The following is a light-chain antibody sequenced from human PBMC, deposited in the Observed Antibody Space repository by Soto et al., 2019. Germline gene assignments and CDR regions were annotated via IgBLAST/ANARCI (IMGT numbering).Light chain of an antibody. CDR2: EAS. J-gene: IGKJ2*01. CDR1: QSINNW. V-gene: IGKV1-5*03. Sequence: DIPMTQSPSTLSASVGDRVTITCRASQSINNWLAWYQQKPGKAPKLLINEASGLLSGAPSRFSGSGSGTAFTLTISSLQPDDFATYYCQQYDSESSTFGQGTKLDI. CDR3: QQYDSESST.